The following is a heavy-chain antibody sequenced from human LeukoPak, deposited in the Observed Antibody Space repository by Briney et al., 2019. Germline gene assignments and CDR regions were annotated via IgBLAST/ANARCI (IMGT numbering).Heavy chain of an antibody. V-gene: IGHV1-8*03. Sequence: ASVKVSCKASGYTFTNYDINWVRQATGQGLEWMGWMNPNSGNTGYAEKFQGRVTITRDTSITTGYMELSSLRSEDSAVYYCARGTAYSNYGASYYYYMDVWGKGTTVTVSS. CDR3: ARGTAYSNYGASYYYYMDV. CDR1: GYTFTNYD. J-gene: IGHJ6*03. CDR2: MNPNSGNT. D-gene: IGHD4-11*01.